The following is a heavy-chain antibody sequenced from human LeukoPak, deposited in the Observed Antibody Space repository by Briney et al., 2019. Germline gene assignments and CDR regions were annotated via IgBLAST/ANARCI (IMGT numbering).Heavy chain of an antibody. J-gene: IGHJ4*02. Sequence: ASVKVSCEASGYTFTGYYMHWVRQAPGQGLEWMGWINPNSGGTNYAQKFQGRVTMTRDTSISTAYMELSRLRSDDTAVYYCARDLNILGSYYLDYWGQGTLVTVSS. V-gene: IGHV1-2*02. CDR3: ARDLNILGSYYLDY. CDR2: INPNSGGT. D-gene: IGHD1-26*01. CDR1: GYTFTGYY.